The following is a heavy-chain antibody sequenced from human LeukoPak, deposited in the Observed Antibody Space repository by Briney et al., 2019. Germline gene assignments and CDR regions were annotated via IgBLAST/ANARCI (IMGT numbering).Heavy chain of an antibody. CDR3: ASHSGGYAY. J-gene: IGHJ4*02. Sequence: SETLSLTCAVSGGSISSGGYSWSWIRQPPGKGLEWIGYIYYSDSTYYNPSLKSRVTISVDTSKNQFSLKLNSVTAADTAVYYCASHSGGYAYWGQGTLVTVSS. D-gene: IGHD5-12*01. CDR2: IYYSDST. CDR1: GGSISSGGYS. V-gene: IGHV4-30-4*07.